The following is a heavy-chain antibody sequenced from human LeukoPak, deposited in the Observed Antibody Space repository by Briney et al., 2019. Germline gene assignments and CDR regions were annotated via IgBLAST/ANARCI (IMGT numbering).Heavy chain of an antibody. D-gene: IGHD3-22*01. V-gene: IGHV1-69*04. Sequence: SVKVSCKASGGTFGSYAISWVRQAPGQGLEWMGRIIPILGIANDAQKFQGRVTITADKSTSTAYMALRSLRSEDTAVYYCARRPPYYYDSSGYESDDAFDIWGQGTMVTVSS. CDR2: IIPILGIA. CDR1: GGTFGSYA. CDR3: ARRPPYYYDSSGYESDDAFDI. J-gene: IGHJ3*02.